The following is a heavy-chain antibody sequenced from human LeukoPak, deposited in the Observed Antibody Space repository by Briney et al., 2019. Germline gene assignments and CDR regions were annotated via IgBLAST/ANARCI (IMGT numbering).Heavy chain of an antibody. CDR3: ARSLGYSYGYGDY. D-gene: IGHD5-18*01. CDR2: INPNSGGT. J-gene: IGHJ4*02. V-gene: IGHV1-2*02. CDR1: GYTFTAYY. Sequence: ASVKVSCKASGYTFTAYYMHWVRQVPGQGLEWMGWINPNSGGTNSSQKFQDRVTLTRDTSISTAYMELSRLRSDDTAVYYCARSLGYSYGYGDYWGQGTLVTVSS.